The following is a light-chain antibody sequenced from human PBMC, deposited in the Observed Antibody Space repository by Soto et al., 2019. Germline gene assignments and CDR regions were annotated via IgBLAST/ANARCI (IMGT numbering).Light chain of an antibody. CDR3: QQYGSSLPVT. CDR2: GAS. J-gene: IGKJ4*01. V-gene: IGKV3-20*01. Sequence: ETVLTQSPGTLSLSPGERDTLSCRASESISSSYLAWYQQKPGQAPRLLIYGASSGATGIPDRFSGSGSGTDFTLTISRLEPEDFAVYYCQQYGSSLPVTFGGGTKV. CDR1: ESISSSY.